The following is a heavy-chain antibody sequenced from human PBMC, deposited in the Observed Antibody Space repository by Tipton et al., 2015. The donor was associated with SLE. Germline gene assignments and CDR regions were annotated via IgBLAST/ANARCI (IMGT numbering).Heavy chain of an antibody. CDR2: INHSGST. V-gene: IGHV4-34*01. D-gene: IGHD6-19*01. J-gene: IGHJ4*02. CDR3: ARESSGWGNY. Sequence: TLSLTCAVYGGSFSGYYWSWIRQPPGKGLEWIGEINHSGSTNYNPSLKSRVTISVDTSKNQFSLKLSSVTAAGTAVYYCARESSGWGNYWGQGTLVTVSS. CDR1: GGSFSGYY.